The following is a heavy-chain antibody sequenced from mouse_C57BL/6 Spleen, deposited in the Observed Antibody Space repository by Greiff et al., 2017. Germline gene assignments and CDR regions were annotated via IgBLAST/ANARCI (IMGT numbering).Heavy chain of an antibody. D-gene: IGHD2-1*01. CDR3: GVIYCGPPYYAMDY. J-gene: IGHJ4*01. Sequence: QVQLQQPGAELVKPGASVKMSCKASGYTFTSYWITWVKQRPGQGLEWIGDIYPGSGSTNYNEKFKSKATLTVDTSSNTAYMQLSSLISEVSAVDDGGVIYCGPPYYAMDYWGQGTSVTVSS. V-gene: IGHV1-55*01. CDR1: GYTFTSYW. CDR2: IYPGSGST.